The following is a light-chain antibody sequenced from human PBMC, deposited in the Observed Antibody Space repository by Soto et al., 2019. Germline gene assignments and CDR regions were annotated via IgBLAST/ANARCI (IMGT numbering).Light chain of an antibody. J-gene: IGKJ1*01. CDR2: DAA. V-gene: IGKV3-11*01. CDR3: QQRSSWPWT. CDR1: QSFSSY. Sequence: EIVLTQSPATLSLSPGERATLSCRASQSFSSYLAWYQQKPGQAPRLLIYDAANRATGIPARIGGSGSGTDFTLTISSLEPEDFAVYYCQQRSSWPWTFGQGTKVEIK.